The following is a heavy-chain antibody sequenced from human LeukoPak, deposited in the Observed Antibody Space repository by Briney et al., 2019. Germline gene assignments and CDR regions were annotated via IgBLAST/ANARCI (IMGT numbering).Heavy chain of an antibody. CDR3: ARRDGHYDFWSGYYRRDNWFDP. J-gene: IGHJ5*02. CDR2: IYYSGST. Sequence: SGTLSLTCTVSGGSISSSSYYWGWIRQPPGEGLEWIGSIYYSGSTYYNPSLKSRVTISVDTSKNQFSLKLSSVTAADTAVYYCARRDGHYDFWSGYYRRDNWFDPWGQGTLVTVSS. V-gene: IGHV4-39*01. D-gene: IGHD3-3*01. CDR1: GGSISSSSYY.